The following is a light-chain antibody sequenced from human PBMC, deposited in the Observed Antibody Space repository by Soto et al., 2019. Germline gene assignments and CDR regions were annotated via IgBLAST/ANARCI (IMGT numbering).Light chain of an antibody. Sequence: QSALTQPPSVSGSPGQSITISCTGTSSDVGGYNYVSWYQQHPGKAPKLMIYDVNNRPSGVSNRFSGSKSGNTASLTISGLQAEDEGDYYSSYKGSSTLVFGGGTKLTVL. V-gene: IGLV2-14*01. CDR3: SSYKGSSTLV. J-gene: IGLJ2*01. CDR1: SSDVGGYNY. CDR2: DVN.